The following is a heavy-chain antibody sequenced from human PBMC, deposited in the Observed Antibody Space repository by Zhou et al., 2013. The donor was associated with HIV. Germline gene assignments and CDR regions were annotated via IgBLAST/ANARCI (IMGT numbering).Heavy chain of an antibody. CDR3: ARGRIAAHYYYYMDV. CDR2: IIPILGIA. CDR1: GGTFSSYA. V-gene: IGHV1-69*04. Sequence: QVQLVQSGAEVKKPGSSVKVSCKASGGTFSSYAISWVRQAPGQGLEWMGRIIPILGIANYAQKFQGRVTITADKSTSTAYMELSSLRSEDTAVYYCARGRIAAHYYYYMDVWGQRGPRVTVSS. J-gene: IGHJ6*03. D-gene: IGHD6-6*01.